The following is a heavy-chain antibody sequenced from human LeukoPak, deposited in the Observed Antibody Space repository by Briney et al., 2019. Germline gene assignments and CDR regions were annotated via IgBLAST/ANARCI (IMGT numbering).Heavy chain of an antibody. Sequence: ASVKVSFTASGYTFTIYYMHWVRQAPGQGLEWMGIINPSGGSTSYAQKFQGRVTMTRDTSTSTVYMELSSLRSEDTAVYYCAREGSITIFRVYDYWGQGTLVTVSS. J-gene: IGHJ4*02. CDR3: AREGSITIFRVYDY. CDR1: GYTFTIYY. CDR2: INPSGGST. D-gene: IGHD3-3*01. V-gene: IGHV1-46*01.